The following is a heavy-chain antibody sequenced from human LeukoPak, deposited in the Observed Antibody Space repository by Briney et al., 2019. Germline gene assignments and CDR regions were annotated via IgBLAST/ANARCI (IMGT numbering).Heavy chain of an antibody. CDR2: IYYSGST. D-gene: IGHD1-26*01. V-gene: IGHV4-59*01. CDR1: GGSISSYY. J-gene: IGHJ4*02. Sequence: PSETLSLTCTVSGGSISSYYWSWIRQPPGKGLEWIGYIYYSGSTNYNPSLKSRVTIPVDTSKNQFSLKLSSVTAADTAVYYCARDNGIVGAIGYWGQGTLVTVSS. CDR3: ARDNGIVGAIGY.